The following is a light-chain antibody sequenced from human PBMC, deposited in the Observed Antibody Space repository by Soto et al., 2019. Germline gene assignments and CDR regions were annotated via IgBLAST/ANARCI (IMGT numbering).Light chain of an antibody. CDR3: QQYCSSPRT. Sequence: SVLKQSPGTLSLSPGERATLSCRASQSVSSGYLAWYQQKPGQAPRLLIYGASSRATGIPDRFSGSGSGTDLTLTISRLEPEDFAVYYCQQYCSSPRTFGQGTKVDIK. CDR1: QSVSSGY. V-gene: IGKV3-20*01. J-gene: IGKJ1*01. CDR2: GAS.